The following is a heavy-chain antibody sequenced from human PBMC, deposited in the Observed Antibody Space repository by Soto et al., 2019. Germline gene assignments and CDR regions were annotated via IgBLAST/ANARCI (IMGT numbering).Heavy chain of an antibody. CDR2: INHSGST. Sequence: SETLSLTCAVYGGSFSGYYWSWIRQPPGKGLEWIGEINHSGSTNYNPSLKSRVTISVDTSKNQFSLKLSSVTAADTAVYYCARAGLAVAAHFDYWGQGTLVTVSS. D-gene: IGHD6-19*01. CDR1: GGSFSGYY. J-gene: IGHJ4*02. V-gene: IGHV4-34*01. CDR3: ARAGLAVAAHFDY.